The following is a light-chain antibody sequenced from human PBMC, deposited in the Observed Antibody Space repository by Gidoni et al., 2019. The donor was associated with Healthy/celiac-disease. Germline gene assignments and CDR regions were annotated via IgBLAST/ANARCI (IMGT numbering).Light chain of an antibody. CDR2: AAS. CDR1: QSISSY. J-gene: IGKJ1*01. CDR3: QQSYSTPRT. V-gene: IGKV1-39*01. Sequence: DIQMTQSPSSLSASVGDRVTITCRASQSISSYLNWDQQKPGNAPKLLIYAASSLQSGVPSRFSGSGSGTDFTLTISSLQPEDFATYYCQQSYSTPRTFGQGTKVEI.